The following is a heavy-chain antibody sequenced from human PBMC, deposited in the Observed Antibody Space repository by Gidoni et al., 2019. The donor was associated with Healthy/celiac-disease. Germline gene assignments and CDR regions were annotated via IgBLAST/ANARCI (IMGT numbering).Heavy chain of an antibody. CDR1: GFTFGNAW. J-gene: IGHJ4*02. D-gene: IGHD6-19*01. Sequence: EVQLVESGGGWVKPGGSFRLSCAASGFTFGNAWMSWVRQAPGKGLEWVGRIKSKTDGGTTDYAAPVKGRFTISRDDSKNTLYLQMNSLKTEDTAVYYCTTGIAVAGPFDYWGQGTLVTVSS. CDR3: TTGIAVAGPFDY. V-gene: IGHV3-15*01. CDR2: IKSKTDGGTT.